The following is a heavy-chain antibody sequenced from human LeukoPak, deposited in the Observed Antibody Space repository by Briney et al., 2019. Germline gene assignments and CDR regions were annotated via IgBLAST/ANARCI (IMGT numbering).Heavy chain of an antibody. CDR1: GYTFTSYD. D-gene: IGHD2-21*02. CDR2: MNPNSGNT. V-gene: IGHV1-8*01. Sequence: GASVKVSCKASGYTFTSYDINWVRQAPGQGLEWMGWMNPNSGNTGYAQKFQGRVTMTRNTSISTAYMELSSLRSEDTAVYYCARGPLAYCGGDCYYNAFDIWGQGTMVTVSS. J-gene: IGHJ3*02. CDR3: ARGPLAYCGGDCYYNAFDI.